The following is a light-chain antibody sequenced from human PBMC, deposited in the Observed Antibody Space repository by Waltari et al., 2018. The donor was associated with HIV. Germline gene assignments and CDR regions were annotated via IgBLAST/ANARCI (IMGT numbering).Light chain of an antibody. Sequence: SYVLTLPPSVSVAPGQTAWITWGGKNIRTQSLHWLQQKPGQAPVLVVFDDVDRPSGIPERFSGSNSGNMATLTISRVEAGDEADYYCQVWDSGSEPPVLFGGGTKLTVL. CDR2: DDV. CDR1: NIRTQS. CDR3: QVWDSGSEPPVL. V-gene: IGLV3-21*02. J-gene: IGLJ3*02.